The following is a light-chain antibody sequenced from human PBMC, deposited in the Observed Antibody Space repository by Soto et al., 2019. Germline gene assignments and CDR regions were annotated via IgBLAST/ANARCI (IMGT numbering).Light chain of an antibody. V-gene: IGLV1-40*01. CDR3: QSYDSSLSGFVV. CDR1: SSNIGAGYD. Sequence: QSVLTQPPSVSGAPGQRVTISCTGSSSNIGAGYDEHWYQQLPGTAPKLIIYGNSNRPSGVPDRFSGSNSGTSASLAITGRQAEDEADYYCQSYDSSLSGFVVFGGGTKLTVL. J-gene: IGLJ2*01. CDR2: GNS.